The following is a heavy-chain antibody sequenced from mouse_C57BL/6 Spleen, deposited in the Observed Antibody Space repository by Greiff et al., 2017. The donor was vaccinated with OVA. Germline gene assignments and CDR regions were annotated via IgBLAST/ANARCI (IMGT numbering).Heavy chain of an antibody. CDR3: ARMRTTVVNYFDY. V-gene: IGHV1-64*01. Sequence: QVQLQQPGAELVKPGASVKLSCKASGYTFTSYWMHWVKQRPGQGLEWIGMIHPNSGSTNYNEKFKSKATLTVDKSSSTAYMQLSSLTSEDSAVYYCARMRTTVVNYFDYWGQGTTLTVSS. CDR1: GYTFTSYW. CDR2: IHPNSGST. J-gene: IGHJ2*01. D-gene: IGHD1-1*01.